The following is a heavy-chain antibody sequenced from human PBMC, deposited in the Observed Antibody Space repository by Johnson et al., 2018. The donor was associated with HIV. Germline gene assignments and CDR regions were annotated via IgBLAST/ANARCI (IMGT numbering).Heavy chain of an antibody. J-gene: IGHJ3*02. CDR3: AKERVTWSSRGDAFDI. Sequence: VQLVESGGGLVQPGGSLRLSCAASGFTFSSYAMSWVRQAPGKGLEWVSAISGSGGSTYYADSVKGRFTISSDNSKNTLYLQMNSLRAEDTAVYDCAKERVTWSSRGDAFDIWGQGTMVTVSS. CDR2: ISGSGGST. D-gene: IGHD6-13*01. V-gene: IGHV3-23*04. CDR1: GFTFSSYA.